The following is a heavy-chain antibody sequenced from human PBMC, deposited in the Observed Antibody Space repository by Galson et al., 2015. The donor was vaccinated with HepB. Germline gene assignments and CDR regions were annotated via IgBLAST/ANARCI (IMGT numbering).Heavy chain of an antibody. V-gene: IGHV1-69*13. CDR3: ARRYNWNDWDYYYGMDV. CDR1: GGTFSSYA. Sequence: SVKVSCKASGGTFSSYAISRVRQAPGQGLEWMGGIIPIFGTANYAQKFQGRVTITADESTSTAYMELSSLRSEDTAVYYCARRYNWNDWDYYYGMDVWGQGTTVTVSS. D-gene: IGHD1-1*01. CDR2: IIPIFGTA. J-gene: IGHJ6*02.